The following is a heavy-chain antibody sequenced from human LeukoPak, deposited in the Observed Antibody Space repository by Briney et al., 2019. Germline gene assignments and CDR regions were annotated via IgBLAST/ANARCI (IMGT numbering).Heavy chain of an antibody. J-gene: IGHJ4*02. CDR2: ISGSGGST. CDR3: ARVLVGATVFDY. V-gene: IGHV3-23*01. D-gene: IGHD1-26*01. Sequence: GGSLRLSCAASGFTFSNYGMSWVRQAPGKGLEWVSGISGSGGSTYYADSVKGRFTISRDNSKNTLFLQMNSLRAEDTAVYYCARVLVGATVFDYWGQGTLVTVSS. CDR1: GFTFSNYG.